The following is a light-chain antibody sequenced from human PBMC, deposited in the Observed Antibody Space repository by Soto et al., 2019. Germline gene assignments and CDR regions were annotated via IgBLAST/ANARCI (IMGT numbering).Light chain of an antibody. J-gene: IGLJ2*01. Sequence: QSVLTQPASVSGSPGQSITISCTGTSSDVGGYNYVSWYQQHPGKAPKLMIYEVSNRPSGVSNRFSGSKSGNTASLTISGLQADDKADYYCSSYTSSSTVVFGGGTKLTVL. CDR3: SSYTSSSTVV. CDR1: SSDVGGYNY. CDR2: EVS. V-gene: IGLV2-14*01.